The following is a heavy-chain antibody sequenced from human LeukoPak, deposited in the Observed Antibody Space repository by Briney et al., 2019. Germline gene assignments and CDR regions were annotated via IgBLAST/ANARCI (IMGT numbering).Heavy chain of an antibody. CDR2: LSYSGTT. D-gene: IGHD6-25*01. CDR1: GDSISSYY. V-gene: IGHV4-59*01. Sequence: SETLSLTCTVSGDSISSYYWSWIRQPPGKGLEWIGWLSYSGTTVYNPSLKSRVAMSVDTSRIQFSLHLNSVTAADTAVYYCARYGSNSGWRSFDIWGQGTRVTVSS. CDR3: ARYGSNSGWRSFDI. J-gene: IGHJ3*02.